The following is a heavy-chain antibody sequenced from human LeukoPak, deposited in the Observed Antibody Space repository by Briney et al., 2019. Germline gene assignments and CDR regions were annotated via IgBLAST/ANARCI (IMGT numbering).Heavy chain of an antibody. V-gene: IGHV4-59*08. Sequence: SVTLSLTCTVSGGSISSYYWSWIRQPPGKGLEWIGYIYYSGSTKYNPSLKSRVSISVDTSKNQFSLKLSSVTAADTAVYYCARGAGAGYNLQPFDYWGQGTLVTVS. CDR3: ARGAGAGYNLQPFDY. D-gene: IGHD5-24*01. J-gene: IGHJ4*02. CDR2: IYYSGST. CDR1: GGSISSYY.